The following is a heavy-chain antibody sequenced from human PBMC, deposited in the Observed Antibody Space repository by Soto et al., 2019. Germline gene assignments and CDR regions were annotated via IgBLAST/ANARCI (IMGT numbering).Heavy chain of an antibody. V-gene: IGHV4-34*01. CDR3: ARASNYGDYEFDY. D-gene: IGHD4-17*01. CDR2: INHSGST. Sequence: QVQLQQWGAGLLKPSETLSLTCAVYGGSFSGYYWSWIRQPPGKGLEWIGEINHSGSTNYNPSLKSRVTLSVDTSKNQYSLKLSSVTAADTAVYYCARASNYGDYEFDYWGQGTLVTVSS. J-gene: IGHJ4*02. CDR1: GGSFSGYY.